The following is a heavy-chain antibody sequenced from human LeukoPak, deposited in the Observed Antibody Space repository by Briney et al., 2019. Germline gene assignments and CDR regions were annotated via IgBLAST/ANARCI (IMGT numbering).Heavy chain of an antibody. J-gene: IGHJ4*02. CDR3: VGDFDY. CDR2: ISWNSGSI. CDR1: GFTFDDYA. D-gene: IGHD3-16*01. V-gene: IGHV3-9*01. Sequence: GRSLRLSCAASGFTFDDYAMHWVRQAPGKGLEWVSGISWNSGSIGYADSVKGRFTISRDNSKNMLYLQMNSLRAEDTAVYYCVGDFDYWGQGTLVTVSS.